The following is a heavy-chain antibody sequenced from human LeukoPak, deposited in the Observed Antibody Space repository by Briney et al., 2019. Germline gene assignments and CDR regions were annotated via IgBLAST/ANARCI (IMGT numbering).Heavy chain of an antibody. V-gene: IGHV4-59*01. CDR2: IYYSGST. CDR1: GGSISSYY. Sequence: PSGTLSLTCTVSGGSISSYYWSWIRQPPGKGLEWIGYIYYSGSTNYNPSLKSRVTISVDTSKNQFSLKLSSVTAADTAVYYCARQSRGSGMDVWGQGTTVTVSS. D-gene: IGHD3-16*01. CDR3: ARQSRGSGMDV. J-gene: IGHJ6*02.